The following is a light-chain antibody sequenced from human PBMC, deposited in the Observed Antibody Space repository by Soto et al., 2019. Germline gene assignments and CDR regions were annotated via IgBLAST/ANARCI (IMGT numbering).Light chain of an antibody. J-gene: IGLJ3*02. Sequence: QLVLTQSPSASASLEASVKLTCTLSSGHSSYAIAWHQQQPEKGPRYLMKLNSDGSHSKGDGIPDRFSGSNSGAERYLTISSLQSEDEADYYCQTWGTGPWVFGGGTKLTVL. CDR3: QTWGTGPWV. V-gene: IGLV4-69*01. CDR1: SGHSSYA. CDR2: LNSDGSH.